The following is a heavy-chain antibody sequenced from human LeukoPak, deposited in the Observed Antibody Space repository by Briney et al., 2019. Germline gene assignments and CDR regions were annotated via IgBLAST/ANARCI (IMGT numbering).Heavy chain of an antibody. Sequence: SETLSLTCTVSGGSISSYYWSWIRQPPGKGLEWIRYIYYSGSTNYNPSLKSRVTISVDTSKNQFSLKLNSVTAADTAVYYCARVVAAAGNNWFDPWGQGTLVTVSS. V-gene: IGHV4-59*12. D-gene: IGHD6-13*01. CDR2: IYYSGST. CDR3: ARVVAAAGNNWFDP. CDR1: GGSISSYY. J-gene: IGHJ5*02.